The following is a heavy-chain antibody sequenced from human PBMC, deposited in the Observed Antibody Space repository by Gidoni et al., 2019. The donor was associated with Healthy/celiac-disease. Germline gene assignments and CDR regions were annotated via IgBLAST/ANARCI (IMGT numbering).Heavy chain of an antibody. V-gene: IGHV3-30*18. Sequence: QVQLVESGGGVVQPGRSLRLSCAASGFTFSSYGTHWVRQAPGKGLEWVAVISYDGSNKYYADSVKGRFTISRDNSKNTLYLQMNSLRAEDTAVYYCAKDLGKGYSYGYMDPHDAFDIWGQGTMVTVSS. CDR2: ISYDGSNK. CDR3: AKDLGKGYSYGYMDPHDAFDI. CDR1: GFTFSSYG. J-gene: IGHJ3*02. D-gene: IGHD5-18*01.